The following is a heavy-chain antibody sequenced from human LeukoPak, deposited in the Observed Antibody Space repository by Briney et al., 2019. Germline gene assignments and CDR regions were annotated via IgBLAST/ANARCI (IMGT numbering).Heavy chain of an antibody. CDR2: ISSSSSYI. CDR3: ARAQSYDYVWGSYRRRGAFDI. Sequence: GGSLRLSCAASGFTFSSYSMNWVRQALGKGLEWVSSISSSSSYIYYADSVKGRFTISRDNAKNSLYLQMNSLRAEDTAVYYCARAQSYDYVWGSYRRRGAFDIWGQGTMVTVSS. V-gene: IGHV3-21*01. J-gene: IGHJ3*02. CDR1: GFTFSSYS. D-gene: IGHD3-16*02.